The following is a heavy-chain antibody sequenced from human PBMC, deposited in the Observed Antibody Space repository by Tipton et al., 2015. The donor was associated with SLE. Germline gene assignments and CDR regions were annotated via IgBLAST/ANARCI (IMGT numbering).Heavy chain of an antibody. CDR2: INHSGST. V-gene: IGHV4-34*01. J-gene: IGHJ6*03. CDR3: ARPLYYYYYMDV. Sequence: LRLSCAASGFTFSSYAVSWVRQAPGKGLEWIGEINHSGSTNYNPSLKSRVTISVDTSKNQFSLKLRSVTAADTAVYYCARPLYYYYYMDVWGKGTTVTVSS. CDR1: GFTFSSYA.